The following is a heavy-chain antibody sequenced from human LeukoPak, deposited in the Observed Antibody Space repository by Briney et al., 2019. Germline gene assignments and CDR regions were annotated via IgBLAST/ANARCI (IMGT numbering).Heavy chain of an antibody. CDR3: ARHLSTHYYYYGMDV. J-gene: IGHJ6*02. Sequence: PSETLSLTRNVSGGSISSYYWSWIRQPPGKGLEWIGCLYSSGSTNYNHSLKSRVTISVDTSKNQFSLNLTSVTAADTAVYYCARHLSTHYYYYGMDVWGQGTTVTVSS. V-gene: IGHV4-59*08. CDR1: GGSISSYY. CDR2: LYSSGST.